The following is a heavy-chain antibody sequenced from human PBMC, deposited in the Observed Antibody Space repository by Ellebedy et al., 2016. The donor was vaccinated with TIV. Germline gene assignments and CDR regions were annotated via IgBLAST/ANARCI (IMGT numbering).Heavy chain of an antibody. CDR1: GYTFNNYG. D-gene: IGHD7-27*01. CDR3: ARDGLVRTGEVDY. V-gene: IGHV1-18*01. J-gene: IGHJ4*02. Sequence: ASVKVSCXSSGYTFNNYGINWVRQAPGQGLEWMGWISAFNGNTDYAQKFQDRVTMTADTSTSTAYMELRSLRSDDTAVYYCARDGLVRTGEVDYWGQGTLVTVSS. CDR2: ISAFNGNT.